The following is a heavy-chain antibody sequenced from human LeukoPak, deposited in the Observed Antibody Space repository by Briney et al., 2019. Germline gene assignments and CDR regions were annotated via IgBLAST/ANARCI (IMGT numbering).Heavy chain of an antibody. CDR2: ISAYNGNT. CDR1: GYTFSDYG. D-gene: IGHD6-19*01. Sequence: GASVKVSCKASGYTFSDYGISWVRQAPGQGLEWMGWISAYNGNTDYAQKLQGRVTMTTDTSTSTAYMELRSLRSDDTAVYYCAREFQWLEDYWGQGTLVTVSS. V-gene: IGHV1-18*01. J-gene: IGHJ4*02. CDR3: AREFQWLEDY.